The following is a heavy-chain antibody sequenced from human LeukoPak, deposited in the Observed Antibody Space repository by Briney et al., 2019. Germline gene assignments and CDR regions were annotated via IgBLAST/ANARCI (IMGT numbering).Heavy chain of an antibody. CDR3: ARDTYYDFWSGYYHYYFDY. V-gene: IGHV1-46*01. CDR1: GYTFTSYY. J-gene: IGHJ4*02. CDR2: INPSGGST. D-gene: IGHD3-3*01. Sequence: ASVKVSCKASGYTFTSYYMHWARQAPGQGLEWMGIINPSGGSTSYAQKFQGRVTMTRDTSTSTVYMELSSLRSEDTAVYYCARDTYYDFWSGYYHYYFDYWGQGTLVTVSS.